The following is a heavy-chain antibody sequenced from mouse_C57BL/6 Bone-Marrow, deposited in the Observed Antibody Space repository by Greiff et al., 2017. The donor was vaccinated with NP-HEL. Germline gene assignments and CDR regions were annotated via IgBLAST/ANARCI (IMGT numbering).Heavy chain of an antibody. J-gene: IGHJ4*01. CDR1: GFNIKDDY. CDR2: IDPENGDT. D-gene: IGHD4-1*01. CDR3: TTGTGYAMDY. Sequence: EVQLQQSGAELVRPGASVKLSCTASGFNIKDDYMHWVKQRPEQGLEWIGWIDPENGDTEYASKFQGKATITTYTSSNTAYLQLSSLTSEDTAVYYCTTGTGYAMDYWGQGTSVTVSS. V-gene: IGHV14-4*01.